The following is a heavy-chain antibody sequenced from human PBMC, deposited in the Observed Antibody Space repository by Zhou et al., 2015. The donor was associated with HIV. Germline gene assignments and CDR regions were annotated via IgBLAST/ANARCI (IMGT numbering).Heavy chain of an antibody. D-gene: IGHD1-26*01. Sequence: QVQLVESGGDSVKPGGSLRLSCAASGFTFSNYYMSWIRQAPGKGLEWVSYISTSGTTVFYADSVKGRFTISRDNAKKSLYLQMNSLRAEDTAVYYCARVQFSQVGATSPDYWGQGTLVTVSS. V-gene: IGHV3-11*01. CDR3: ARVQFSQVGATSPDY. CDR1: GFTFSNYY. CDR2: ISTSGTTV. J-gene: IGHJ4*02.